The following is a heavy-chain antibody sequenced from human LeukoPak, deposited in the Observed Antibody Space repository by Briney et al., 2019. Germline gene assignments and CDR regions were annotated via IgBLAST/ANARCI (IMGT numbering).Heavy chain of an antibody. CDR1: GFTFSSYA. D-gene: IGHD6-19*01. CDR2: ISGSGGST. J-gene: IGHJ5*02. Sequence: PGGSLRLSCAASGFTFSSYAMSWVRQAPGKGLEWVSAISGSGGSTYYADSVKGRFTISRDNSKNTRYLQMNSLRAEDTAVYYCANNARPYSSGWFDNWFDPWGQGTLVTVSS. V-gene: IGHV3-23*01. CDR3: ANNARPYSSGWFDNWFDP.